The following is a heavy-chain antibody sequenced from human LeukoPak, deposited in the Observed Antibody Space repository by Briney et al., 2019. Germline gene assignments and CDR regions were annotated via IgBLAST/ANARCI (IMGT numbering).Heavy chain of an antibody. CDR1: NGSMTSYY. CDR2: IYSSGTT. CDR3: ARQHQMFQFTYYMDV. J-gene: IGHJ6*03. D-gene: IGHD2-2*01. Sequence: PSETLSLTCTVSNGSMTSYYWSWIRDAGKGLVWIGLIYSSGTTSYNPSLKSRVSMSVDTSKSRFSLTLTSVTAADTAVYYCARQHQMFQFTYYMDVWGKGTTVTVSS. V-gene: IGHV4-4*07.